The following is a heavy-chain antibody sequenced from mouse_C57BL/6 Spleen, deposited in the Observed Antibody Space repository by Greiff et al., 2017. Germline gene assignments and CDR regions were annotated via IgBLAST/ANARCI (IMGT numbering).Heavy chain of an antibody. CDR2: ISSGGSYT. J-gene: IGHJ2*01. Sequence: EVQGVESGGDLVKPGGSLKLSCAASGFTFSSYGMSWVRQTPDKRLEWVATISSGGSYTYYPDSVKGRFTISRDNAKNTLYLQMSSLKSEDTAMYYCARPYYSNSYYFDYWGQGTTLTVSS. CDR3: ARPYYSNSYYFDY. CDR1: GFTFSSYG. V-gene: IGHV5-6*01. D-gene: IGHD2-5*01.